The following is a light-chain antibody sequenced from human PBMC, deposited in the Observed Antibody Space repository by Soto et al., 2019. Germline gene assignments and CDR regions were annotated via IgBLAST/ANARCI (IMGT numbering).Light chain of an antibody. CDR2: KAS. CDR1: QSISTW. CDR3: QQYNSYSAT. J-gene: IGKJ1*01. Sequence: DIQMTQSPSTLSASVGDRVTITCRASQSISTWLAWYQQEPGKAPKLLIHKASSLQSGVPSRFSGSGSGTDFTLTISSLHPDDFVTYYCQQYNSYSATFGQGTRVEIK. V-gene: IGKV1-5*03.